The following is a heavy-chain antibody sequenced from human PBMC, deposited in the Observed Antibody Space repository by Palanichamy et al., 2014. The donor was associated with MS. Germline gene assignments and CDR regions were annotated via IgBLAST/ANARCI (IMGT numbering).Heavy chain of an antibody. D-gene: IGHD2-15*01. CDR2: IKPDGSEK. CDR3: ARERVVGATDFDY. Sequence: EVQLVESGGGLVQPGGSLRLACAVSGFSLSSYWMTWVRQAPGKGLEWVANIKPDGSEKHYVDSVKGRFTISRDNAKNSLYLQMDSLRDEDTAVYYCARERVVGATDFDYWGQGTLLTVPS. J-gene: IGHJ4*02. V-gene: IGHV3-7*03. CDR1: GFSLSSYW.